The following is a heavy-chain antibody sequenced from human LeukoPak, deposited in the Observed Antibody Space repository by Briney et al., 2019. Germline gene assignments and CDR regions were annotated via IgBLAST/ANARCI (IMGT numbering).Heavy chain of an antibody. D-gene: IGHD3-22*01. V-gene: IGHV1-46*01. Sequence: ASVKVSCKASGYTFTSYYMHWVRQAPGQGLEWMGIINPSGGSTSYAQKFQGRVTMTRDMSTSTVYMELSSLRSEDTAVYYCARTGRSLYCYDSSGPGAFDIWGQGTMVTVSS. CDR3: ARTGRSLYCYDSSGPGAFDI. J-gene: IGHJ3*02. CDR1: GYTFTSYY. CDR2: INPSGGST.